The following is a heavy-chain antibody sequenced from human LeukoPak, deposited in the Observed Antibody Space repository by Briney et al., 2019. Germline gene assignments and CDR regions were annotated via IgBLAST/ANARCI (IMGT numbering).Heavy chain of an antibody. Sequence: SGESLRLSCAASGSTFGAYYMTWVRQAPGKGLEWVANIKQDGSEKYYVDSVKGRFTISRDNAKNSLYLQMNSLRAEDTAVYYCARASYSSSWYADYWGQGTLVTVSS. CDR2: IKQDGSEK. J-gene: IGHJ4*02. CDR1: GSTFGAYY. D-gene: IGHD6-13*01. V-gene: IGHV3-7*01. CDR3: ARASYSSSWYADY.